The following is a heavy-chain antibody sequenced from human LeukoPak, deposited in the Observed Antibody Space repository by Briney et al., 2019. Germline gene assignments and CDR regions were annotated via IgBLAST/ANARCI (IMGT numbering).Heavy chain of an antibody. CDR1: GGSLSSGGYS. D-gene: IGHD2-2*01. J-gene: IGHJ5*02. CDR3: ARAILGYCSSTSCQRGWFDP. V-gene: IGHV4-30-2*01. CDR2: IYHSGST. Sequence: SETLSLTCAVSGGSLSSGGYSWSWIRQPPGKGLEWIGYIYHSGSTYYNPSLKSRVTISVDRSKNQFSLKLSSVTAADTAVYYCARAILGYCSSTSCQRGWFDPWGQGTLVTVSS.